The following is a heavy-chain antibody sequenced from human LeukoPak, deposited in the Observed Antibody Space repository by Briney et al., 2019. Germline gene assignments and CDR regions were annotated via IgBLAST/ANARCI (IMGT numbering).Heavy chain of an antibody. CDR1: GGSISADHY. J-gene: IGHJ6*03. V-gene: IGHV4-59*11. D-gene: IGHD3-3*01. Sequence: SENLSRTGTVSGGSISADHYWSWIRQPPGKGLEWIENIYDSGSTNYNPSLKIRVTIARDMSKNQFSLKLTSVTAADTAVYYCVRDTNRFLEWSKRYHCYMDVWGKGTTVTVS. CDR3: VRDTNRFLEWSKRYHCYMDV. CDR2: IYDSGST.